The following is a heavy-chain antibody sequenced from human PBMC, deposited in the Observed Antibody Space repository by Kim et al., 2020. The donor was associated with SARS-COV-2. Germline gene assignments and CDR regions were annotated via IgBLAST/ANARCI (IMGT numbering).Heavy chain of an antibody. CDR2: VYYSGST. V-gene: IGHV4-39*02. D-gene: IGHD3-22*01. Sequence: SETLSLTCTVSGGSISRSSYYWGWIRQPPGKGLEWIGSVYYSGSTYYNPSLKSRVTISVDTSKNQFSLRLSSVTAADTAVYYCASDKESSGYPPLGDNWFDPWGQGTLVTVSS. CDR3: ASDKESSGYPPLGDNWFDP. J-gene: IGHJ5*02. CDR1: GGSISRSSYY.